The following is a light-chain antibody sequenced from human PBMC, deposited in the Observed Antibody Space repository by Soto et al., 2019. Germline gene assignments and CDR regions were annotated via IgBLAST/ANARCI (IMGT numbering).Light chain of an antibody. V-gene: IGKV3-20*01. J-gene: IGKJ4*01. CDR3: EQYGSSPLT. CDR2: GAS. Sequence: EIVLTQSPGTLSLSPGERATLSCRASQSVSSNYLAWYQQKPGQAPRLLIYGASIRATGIPDRFSGSGSGTDFTLTIRRLEPEDFAVYSCEQYGSSPLTFGGGTKVEIK. CDR1: QSVSSNY.